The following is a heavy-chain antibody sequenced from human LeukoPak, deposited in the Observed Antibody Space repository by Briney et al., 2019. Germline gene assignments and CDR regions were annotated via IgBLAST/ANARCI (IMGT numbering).Heavy chain of an antibody. CDR2: ISSSSSYI. V-gene: IGHV3-21*01. CDR3: ARDLAYSSSSVIVDY. CDR1: GFTFSSYS. J-gene: IGHJ4*02. D-gene: IGHD6-6*01. Sequence: GGSLRLSCAASGFTFSSYSMNWVRQAPGKGLEWVSSISSSSSYIYYADSVKGRFTISRDNAKNSLYLQMNSLRAEDTAVYYCARDLAYSSSSVIVDYWGQGTLVTVSS.